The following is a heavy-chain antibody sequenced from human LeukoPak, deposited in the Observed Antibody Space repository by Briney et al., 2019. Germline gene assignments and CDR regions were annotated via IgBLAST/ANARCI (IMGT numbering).Heavy chain of an antibody. V-gene: IGHV4-4*07. CDR1: NGSIISYY. J-gene: IGHJ4*02. CDR3: ASGADSSNYFLYY. D-gene: IGHD3-22*01. Sequence: SETLSLTCAVSNGSIISYYCNCFRQPAGKGLEWIGRIYASGITNYHPSLKSRVAISVDTSKNQFSLRLSSVTAADTAVYYCASGADSSNYFLYYWGQGILVTVSS. CDR2: IYASGIT.